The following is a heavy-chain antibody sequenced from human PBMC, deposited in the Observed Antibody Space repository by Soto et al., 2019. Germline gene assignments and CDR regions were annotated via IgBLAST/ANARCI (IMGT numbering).Heavy chain of an antibody. V-gene: IGHV6-1*01. D-gene: IGHD3-10*01. J-gene: IGHJ6*01. CDR2: TYYRSKWYN. CDR1: GDSVSSNSAA. Sequence: SQTLSLTCAISGDSVSSNSAAWNWIRQSPSRGLEWLGRTYYRSKWYNDYAVSVKSRITINPDTSKNQFSLQLNSVTPEDTAVYYCARELYYYGSGRGYYSYAMDFWGQGTTVTVSS. CDR3: ARELYYYGSGRGYYSYAMDF.